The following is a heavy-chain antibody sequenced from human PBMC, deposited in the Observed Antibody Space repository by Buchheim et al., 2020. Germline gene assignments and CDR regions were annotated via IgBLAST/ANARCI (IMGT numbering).Heavy chain of an antibody. D-gene: IGHD2-21*01. J-gene: IGHJ5*02. Sequence: QVQLVESGGGVVQPGRSLRLSCAASGFTFSSYGMHWVRQAPGKGLEWVAVISYDGSNKYYADSVKGRFTISRDNSKNTLYLQMNSLRAEDTAVYYCARDSSPILSGWFDPWGQGTL. CDR3: ARDSSPILSGWFDP. CDR1: GFTFSSYG. V-gene: IGHV3-30*03. CDR2: ISYDGSNK.